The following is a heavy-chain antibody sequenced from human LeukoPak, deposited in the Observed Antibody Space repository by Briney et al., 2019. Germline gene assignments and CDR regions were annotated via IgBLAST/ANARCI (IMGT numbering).Heavy chain of an antibody. CDR2: ISAYNGNT. J-gene: IGHJ4*02. D-gene: IGHD3-22*01. CDR1: GYTFTSYG. CDR3: AREPARNYYDSSGPNYFDY. V-gene: IGHV1-18*01. Sequence: ASVKVSCKSSGYTFTSYGFSWVRQAPGQGLEGMGRISAYNGNTNYAQKLQGRVTMTTDTSTSTAYMELRSLRSDDTAVYYCAREPARNYYDSSGPNYFDYWGQGTLVTVSS.